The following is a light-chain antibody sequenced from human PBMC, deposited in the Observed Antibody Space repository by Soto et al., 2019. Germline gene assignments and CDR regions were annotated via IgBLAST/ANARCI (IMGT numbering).Light chain of an antibody. Sequence: EIVLTQSPATLSLSPGERATLSCRASQSVSSYLAWYQQKPGQAPRLLIYDASNRATGIPVRFSGSGSGTDFTLTISSLEPEDFAVYYCQQRSNWPPFTFGGGTKVEIK. CDR1: QSVSSY. J-gene: IGKJ4*01. CDR2: DAS. CDR3: QQRSNWPPFT. V-gene: IGKV3-11*01.